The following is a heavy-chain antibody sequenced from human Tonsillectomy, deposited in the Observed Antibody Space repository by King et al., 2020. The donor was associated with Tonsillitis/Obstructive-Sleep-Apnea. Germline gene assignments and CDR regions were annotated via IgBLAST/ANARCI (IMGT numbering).Heavy chain of an antibody. CDR1: GGSISSGGYS. V-gene: IGHV4-30-2*01. J-gene: IGHJ5*02. CDR3: ARVIAVAGTGGEFDP. Sequence: QLQESGSGLVKPSQTLSLTCAVSGGSISSGGYSWSWIRQPPGKGLEWIGYIYDSGSTYYNPSLKSRVTISVDRSKNQFSLKLSSVTVADTAVYYCARVIAVAGTGGEFDPWGQGTLVTVSS. D-gene: IGHD6-19*01. CDR2: IYDSGST.